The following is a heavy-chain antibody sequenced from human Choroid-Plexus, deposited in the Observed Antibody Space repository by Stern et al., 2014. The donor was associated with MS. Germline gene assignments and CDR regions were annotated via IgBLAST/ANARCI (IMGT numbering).Heavy chain of an antibody. Sequence: QDQLVQSGGGVVQPGRPLRLSCVASGFTFGSCAMHWVRPAPGKGLEWVAGVSYDGSNKYYADSVKGRFTISRDNSQNTLYMQMSSLRPEDTAVYYCAKDRQYLTYFFDHWGQGSLVTVSS. V-gene: IGHV3-30*18. D-gene: IGHD2/OR15-2a*01. J-gene: IGHJ5*02. CDR2: VSYDGSNK. CDR1: GFTFGSCA. CDR3: AKDRQYLTYFFDH.